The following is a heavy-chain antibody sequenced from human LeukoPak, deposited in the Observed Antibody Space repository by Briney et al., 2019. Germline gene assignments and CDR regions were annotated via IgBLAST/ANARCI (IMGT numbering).Heavy chain of an antibody. CDR1: GGSFSGYY. D-gene: IGHD5-12*01. V-gene: IGHV4-34*01. Sequence: KPSETLSLTCAVYGGSFSGYYWSWIRQPPGKGLEWIGEINHSGSTNYNPSLKSRVTISVDTSKNQFSLKLSSVTAADTAVYYCARRAVATDYWGQGTLVTVSS. J-gene: IGHJ4*02. CDR3: ARRAVATDY. CDR2: INHSGST.